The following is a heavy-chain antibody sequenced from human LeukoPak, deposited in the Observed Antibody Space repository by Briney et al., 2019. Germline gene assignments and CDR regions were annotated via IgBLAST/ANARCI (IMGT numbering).Heavy chain of an antibody. Sequence: GASVKVSCKASGYTFTSYYMHWVRQAPGQGLEWMGIINPSGGSTSYAQKFQGRVTMTRDTSTSTVYMELSSLRSEDTVVYYCARGLTYYYDSSGYPDYWGQGTLVTVSS. CDR2: INPSGGST. CDR3: ARGLTYYYDSSGYPDY. V-gene: IGHV1-46*03. D-gene: IGHD3-22*01. CDR1: GYTFTSYY. J-gene: IGHJ4*02.